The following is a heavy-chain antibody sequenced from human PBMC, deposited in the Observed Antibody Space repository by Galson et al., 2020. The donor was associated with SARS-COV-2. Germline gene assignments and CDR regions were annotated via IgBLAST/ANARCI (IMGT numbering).Heavy chain of an antibody. CDR2: IYTSGNT. CDR3: ARGRILDY. Sequence: SETLSLTCTVSGGSISSVSYYWSWIRQPAGKGLEWIGRIYTSGNTNYNPSLKSRVTISIDTSKNQFSLKLSSVTAADMAVYYCARGRILDYWGQGTLVTVSS. CDR1: GGSISSVSYY. J-gene: IGHJ4*02. V-gene: IGHV4-61*02.